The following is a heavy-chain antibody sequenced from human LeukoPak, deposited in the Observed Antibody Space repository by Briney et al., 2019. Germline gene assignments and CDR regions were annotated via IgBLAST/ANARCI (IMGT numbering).Heavy chain of an antibody. CDR3: AKESQLSYRGTFYIDY. V-gene: IGHV3-21*01. CDR2: ISSGSSYT. D-gene: IGHD1-26*01. CDR1: GFTFSSYS. Sequence: PGGSLRLSCAVSGFTFSSYSMNWVRQAPGKGLEWVSFISSGSSYTYYADSVKGRFTISRDNAKNSLYLQMNSLRPEDTAVYYCAKESQLSYRGTFYIDYWGQGTLVTVSS. J-gene: IGHJ4*02.